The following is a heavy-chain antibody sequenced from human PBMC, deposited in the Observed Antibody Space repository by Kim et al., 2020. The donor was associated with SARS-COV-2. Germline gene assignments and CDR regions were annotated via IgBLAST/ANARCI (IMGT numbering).Heavy chain of an antibody. CDR1: GGSISSISYY. CDR2: LYYSCST. D-gene: IGHD3-9*01. V-gene: IGHV4-39*01. Sequence: SETLSLTCTVSGGSISSISYYFFFLLPPPFPGLSCIALLYYSCSTYYNPSLKSRVTISVDTSKNQFSLKLSSVTAADTAVYYCARQGRYFVRLCAFGIWGQGTMVAVS. CDR3: ARQGRYFVRLCAFGI. J-gene: IGHJ3*02.